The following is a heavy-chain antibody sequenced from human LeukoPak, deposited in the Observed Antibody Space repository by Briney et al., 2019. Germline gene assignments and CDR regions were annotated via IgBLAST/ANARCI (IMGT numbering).Heavy chain of an antibody. V-gene: IGHV1-8*01. J-gene: IGHJ2*01. CDR3: TRMRGYNYGYWYLDL. CDR2: MNPTSGNT. Sequence: ASVKVSCKAAGYTFISYDINWVRQAPGQGLEWMGWMNPTSGNTGYAQKFQGRVTMTRDASIATAYMELSSLTSEDTALYYCTRMRGYNYGYWYLDLWGRGTPVTVSS. CDR1: GYTFISYD. D-gene: IGHD5-18*01.